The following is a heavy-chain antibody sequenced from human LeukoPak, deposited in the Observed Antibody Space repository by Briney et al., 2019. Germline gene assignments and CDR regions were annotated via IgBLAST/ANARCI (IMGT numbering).Heavy chain of an antibody. CDR1: GYTFTSFG. J-gene: IGHJ4*02. V-gene: IGHV1-18*01. D-gene: IGHD6-13*01. Sequence: ASVKVSCKASGYTFTSFGISWVRQTPGQGLEWMGWIGAYNGNTKYGQKLQGRVTMTTDTSTSTAYMELRSLRSDDAAVYYCARDQMNIAAAGAYFDYWGQGTLVTVSS. CDR3: ARDQMNIAAAGAYFDY. CDR2: IGAYNGNT.